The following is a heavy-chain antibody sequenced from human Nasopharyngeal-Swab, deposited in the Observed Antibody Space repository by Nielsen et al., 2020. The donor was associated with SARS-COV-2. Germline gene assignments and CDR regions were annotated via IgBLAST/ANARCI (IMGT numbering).Heavy chain of an antibody. V-gene: IGHV3-11*01. J-gene: IGHJ4*02. CDR2: ISSSGSTI. D-gene: IGHD6-13*01. CDR1: GFTFSDYY. Sequence: GGSLKISCAASGFTFSDYYMSWIRQAPGKGLEWVSYISSSGSTIYYADSVKGRFTISRDNAKNSLYLQMNSLRAEDTAVYYCATAIAAAGFGLDYWGQGTLVTVSS. CDR3: ATAIAAAGFGLDY.